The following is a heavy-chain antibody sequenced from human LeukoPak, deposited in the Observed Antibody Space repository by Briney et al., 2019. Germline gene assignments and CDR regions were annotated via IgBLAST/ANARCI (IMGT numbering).Heavy chain of an antibody. D-gene: IGHD2-15*01. CDR1: KITFSSYG. J-gene: IGHJ4*02. CDR3: AKQLGYCSDGSCYFPY. V-gene: IGHV3-23*01. CDR2: ISGSGGST. Sequence: PGGSLRLSCAASKITFSSYGMSWVRQAPEKGLEWVSVISGSGGSTYYADSVKGRFTISRDNSKNTLYLQMNSLRAEDTAVYYCAKQLGYCSDGSCYFPYWGQGTLVTVSS.